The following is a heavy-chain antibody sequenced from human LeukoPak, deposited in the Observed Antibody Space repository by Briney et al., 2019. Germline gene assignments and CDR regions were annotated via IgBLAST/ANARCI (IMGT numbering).Heavy chain of an antibody. V-gene: IGHV3-30*18. Sequence: GGSLRLSCAASGFTFSSYGMHWVRQAPGKGLEWVAVISYDGSNKYYADSVKGRFTISRDNSKNTLYLQMNSLRAEDTAVYYCAKDLEYDYTANTASFDYWGQGTLVTVSS. D-gene: IGHD4-11*01. CDR2: ISYDGSNK. CDR1: GFTFSSYG. CDR3: AKDLEYDYTANTASFDY. J-gene: IGHJ4*02.